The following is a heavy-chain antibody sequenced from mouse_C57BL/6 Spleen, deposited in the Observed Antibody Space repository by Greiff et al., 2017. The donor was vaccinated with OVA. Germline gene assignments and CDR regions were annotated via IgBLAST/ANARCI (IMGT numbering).Heavy chain of an antibody. CDR2: IDPNSGGT. J-gene: IGHJ1*03. CDR1: GYTFTSYW. V-gene: IGHV1-72*01. D-gene: IGHD1-1*01. CDR3: ARPGSSPYWYFDV. Sequence: QVQLKQPGAELVKPGASVKLSCKASGYTFTSYWMHWVKQRPGRGLEWIGRIDPNSGGTKYNEKFKSKATLTVDKPSSTAYMQLSSLTSEDSAVYYCARPGSSPYWYFDVWGTGTTVTVSS.